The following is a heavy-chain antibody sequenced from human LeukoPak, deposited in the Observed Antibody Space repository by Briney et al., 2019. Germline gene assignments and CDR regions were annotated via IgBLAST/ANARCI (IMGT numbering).Heavy chain of an antibody. J-gene: IGHJ4*02. Sequence: SETLSLTCAVSGGSISSGGYSWSWIRQPPGKGLEWIGYIYHSGSTYYNPSLKSRVTISVDRSKNQFSLKLSSVTAADTAVYYCASHRDYSSGWPLDYWGQGTLVTVSS. CDR2: IYHSGST. V-gene: IGHV4-30-2*01. D-gene: IGHD6-19*01. CDR3: ASHRDYSSGWPLDY. CDR1: GGSISSGGYS.